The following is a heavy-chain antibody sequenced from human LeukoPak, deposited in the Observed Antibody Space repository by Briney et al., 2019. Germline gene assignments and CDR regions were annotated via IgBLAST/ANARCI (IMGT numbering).Heavy chain of an antibody. Sequence: GGSLRLSCAASGFSFSRYSMNWVRQAPGKGLEWVSSISSSGSYIYYADSVKGRFTISRDDAKSSLYLQMNSLRAEDTAVYYCARDPPSYYDSWSGLDYWGQGTLVTVSS. CDR3: ARDPPSYYDSWSGLDY. D-gene: IGHD3-3*01. CDR1: GFSFSRYS. V-gene: IGHV3-21*01. J-gene: IGHJ4*02. CDR2: ISSSGSYI.